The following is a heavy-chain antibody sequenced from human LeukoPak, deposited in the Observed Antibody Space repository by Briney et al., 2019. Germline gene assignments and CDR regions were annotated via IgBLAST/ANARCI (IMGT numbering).Heavy chain of an antibody. Sequence: GGSLRLSCEASGFTFSDSAMSWVRQASGRGLEWVSLISASGGNSYYADSVKGRFTISRDNSKNTLYLQMSSLRTEDTAVYYCAKPKDNTLYCFDYWGQGTLVTVSS. J-gene: IGHJ4*02. CDR2: ISASGGNS. CDR1: GFTFSDSA. CDR3: AKPKDNTLYCFDY. D-gene: IGHD1-14*01. V-gene: IGHV3-23*01.